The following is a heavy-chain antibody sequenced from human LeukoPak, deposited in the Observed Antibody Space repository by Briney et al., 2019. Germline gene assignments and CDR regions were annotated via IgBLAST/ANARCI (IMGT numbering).Heavy chain of an antibody. J-gene: IGHJ6*03. CDR1: GGSFSGYY. V-gene: IGHV4-34*01. Sequence: SETLSLTCAVYGGSFSGYYWSWIRQPPGKGLEWIGEISHSGNSNYNPSLKSRVTISVDTSKNQFSLSLSSLTAADAALYYCARGLNYSDTTGYYPAYMDVWGRGTTVTVSS. CDR2: ISHSGNS. D-gene: IGHD3-22*01. CDR3: ARGLNYSDTTGYYPAYMDV.